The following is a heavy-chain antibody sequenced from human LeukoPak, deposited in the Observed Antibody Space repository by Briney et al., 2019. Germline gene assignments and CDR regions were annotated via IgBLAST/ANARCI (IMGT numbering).Heavy chain of an antibody. CDR1: GGTFSSYA. CDR2: IIPIFGTA. Sequence: GSSVKVSCKASGGTFSSYAISWVRQAPGQGLEWMGGIIPIFGTANYAQKFQGRVTITADKSTSTAYMELSSLRSEDTAVYYCARESRRGGSSWLRLFDPWGQGTLVTVSS. CDR3: ARESRRGGSSWLRLFDP. D-gene: IGHD6-13*01. V-gene: IGHV1-69*06. J-gene: IGHJ5*02.